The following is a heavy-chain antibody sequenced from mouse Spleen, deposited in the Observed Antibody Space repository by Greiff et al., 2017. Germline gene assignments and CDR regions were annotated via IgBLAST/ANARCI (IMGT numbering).Heavy chain of an antibody. CDR1: GYSITSGYY. D-gene: IGHD1-1*01. CDR2: ISYDGSN. Sequence: ESGPGLVKPSQSLSLTCSVTGYSITSGYYWNWIRQFPGNKLEWMGYISYDGSNNYNPSLKNRISITRDTSKNQFFLKLNSVTTEDTATYYCARGPYYGSSYCYFDYWGQGTTLTVSS. J-gene: IGHJ2*01. V-gene: IGHV3-6*01. CDR3: ARGPYYGSSYCYFDY.